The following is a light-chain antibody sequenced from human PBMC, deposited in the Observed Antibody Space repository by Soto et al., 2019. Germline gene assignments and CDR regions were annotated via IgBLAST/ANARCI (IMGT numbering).Light chain of an antibody. J-gene: IGLJ1*01. CDR1: SSDVGSYNL. CDR2: EGS. Sequence: QAVVTQPASVSGSPGQSITISCTGTSSDVGSYNLVSWYQQHPGKAPKLMIYEGSKRPSGVSNRFSGSKSGNTASLTISGLQAEDEADYYCSSYAGSSNVFGTGTKLTVL. V-gene: IGLV2-14*02. CDR3: SSYAGSSNV.